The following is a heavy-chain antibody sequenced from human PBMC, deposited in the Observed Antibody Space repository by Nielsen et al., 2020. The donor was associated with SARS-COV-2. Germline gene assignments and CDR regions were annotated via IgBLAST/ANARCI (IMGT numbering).Heavy chain of an antibody. V-gene: IGHV6-1*01. J-gene: IGHJ6*03. CDR1: GDSVSSSSAA. Sequence: QIPSLPRSIFGDSVSSSSAALNWTSQSPSSGLEWPGRTYYRSKWYNYYAVSVKSRITINPDTSKNQFSLHLNSVTPEDTAVYYCARARGAYGGYYYYYFTDVWGKGTTVTVSS. D-gene: IGHD4-23*01. CDR2: TYYRSKWYN. CDR3: ARARGAYGGYYYYYFTDV.